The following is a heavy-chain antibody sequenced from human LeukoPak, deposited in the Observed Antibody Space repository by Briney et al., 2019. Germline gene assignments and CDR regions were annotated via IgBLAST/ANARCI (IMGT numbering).Heavy chain of an antibody. D-gene: IGHD6-6*01. CDR3: ARFWSSSSSYYYYYYYMDV. J-gene: IGHJ6*03. Sequence: ASVKVSCKASGYIFSYYGISWVRQAPGQGLERMGWVSAYNGNTNYAQKLQGRVTMTTDTSTTTAYMELRSLRSDDTAVYYCARFWSSSSSYYYYYYYMDVWGKGTTVTVSS. CDR1: GYIFSYYG. CDR2: VSAYNGNT. V-gene: IGHV1-18*01.